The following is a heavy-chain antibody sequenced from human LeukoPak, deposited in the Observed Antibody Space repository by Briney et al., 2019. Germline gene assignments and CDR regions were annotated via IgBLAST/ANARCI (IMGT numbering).Heavy chain of an antibody. Sequence: SSETLSLTCAVYGGSFSGYYWSWIRQPPGKGLELIGEINHSGSTNYNPSLKSRVTISVDTSKNQFSLKLSSVTAADTAVYYCATVDTAMVTRDYWGQGTLVTVSS. J-gene: IGHJ4*02. V-gene: IGHV4-34*01. CDR3: ATVDTAMVTRDY. D-gene: IGHD5-18*01. CDR2: INHSGST. CDR1: GGSFSGYY.